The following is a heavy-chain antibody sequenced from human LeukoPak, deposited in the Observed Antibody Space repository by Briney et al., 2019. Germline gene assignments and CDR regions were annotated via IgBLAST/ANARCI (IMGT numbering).Heavy chain of an antibody. CDR2: INHSGST. D-gene: IGHD2-15*01. CDR1: GGSFSGYY. CDR3: ARGALADSPGVFFDL. V-gene: IGHV4-34*01. Sequence: PSETLSLTCAVYGGSFSGYYWSWIRQPPGKGLEWIGEINHSGSTNYNPSLKSRVTISVDTSKNQFSLKLSSVTAADTAVYYCARGALADSPGVFFDLWGRGNLVTVSS. J-gene: IGHJ2*01.